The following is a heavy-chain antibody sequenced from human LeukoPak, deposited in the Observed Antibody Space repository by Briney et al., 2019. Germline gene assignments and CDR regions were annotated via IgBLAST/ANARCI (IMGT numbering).Heavy chain of an antibody. CDR3: AKGATMIVVFDAFDI. V-gene: IGHV3-30*02. D-gene: IGHD3-22*01. J-gene: IGHJ3*02. CDR1: GFTFSSYG. CDR2: IRYDGSNK. Sequence: GGSLRLSCAASGFTFSSYGMHWVRQAPGKGLEWVAFIRYDGSNKYYADSVKGRFTISRDNSKNTLYLQMNSLRAEDTAVYYCAKGATMIVVFDAFDIWGQGTMVTVSS.